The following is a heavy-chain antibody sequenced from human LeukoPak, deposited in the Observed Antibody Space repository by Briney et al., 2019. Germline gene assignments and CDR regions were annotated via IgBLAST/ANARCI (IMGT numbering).Heavy chain of an antibody. J-gene: IGHJ6*02. D-gene: IGHD1-1*01. CDR1: GFTFSSSL. CDR2: VSYDGINK. Sequence: GGSLRLSCAASGFTFSSSLMHWVRQAPGKGLEWVAVVSYDGINKYYADFVEARFTISRDNSKNTVFLEMNSLRPEDTAVYYCARELEPRSPDFYYCGMDVWGQGTTVIVSS. V-gene: IGHV3-30-3*01. CDR3: ARELEPRSPDFYYCGMDV.